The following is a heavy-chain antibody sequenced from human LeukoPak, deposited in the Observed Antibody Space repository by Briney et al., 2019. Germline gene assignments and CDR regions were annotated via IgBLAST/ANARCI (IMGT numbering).Heavy chain of an antibody. CDR2: TYYRSKWYN. CDR3: ARGGGVRFGIGWRPGAWFDP. J-gene: IGHJ5*02. Sequence: SQTLSLTCAISGDSVSSNSAAWNWIRQSPSRGLEWLGRTYYRSKWYNDYAVSLKSRITINPDTSKNQFSLKLNSVTAADTAVYYCARGGGVRFGIGWRPGAWFDPWGQGTLVIVSS. V-gene: IGHV6-1*01. D-gene: IGHD3-16*01. CDR1: GDSVSSNSAA.